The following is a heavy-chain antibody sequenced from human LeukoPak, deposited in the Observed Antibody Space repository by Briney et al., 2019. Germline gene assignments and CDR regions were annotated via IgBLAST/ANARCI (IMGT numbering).Heavy chain of an antibody. CDR3: ARAPVLRFLEGYYYMDV. CDR1: GFTFSSSF. D-gene: IGHD3-3*01. Sequence: PGGSLRLSCVASGFTFSSSFMDWVRQVPGKGLVWVSRINSDGSSTSYADSVKGRFTISRDNAKNTLYLQMNSLRAEDTAVYYCARAPVLRFLEGYYYMDVWGKGTTVTVSS. CDR2: INSDGSST. J-gene: IGHJ6*03. V-gene: IGHV3-74*01.